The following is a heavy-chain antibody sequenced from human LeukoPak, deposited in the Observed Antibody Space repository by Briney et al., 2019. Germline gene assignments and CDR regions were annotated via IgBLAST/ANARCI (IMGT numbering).Heavy chain of an antibody. CDR2: ISTSSSYI. CDR3: ARVEGNIVTTTEGYFDY. CDR1: GFTFSNYA. V-gene: IGHV3-21*01. J-gene: IGHJ4*02. Sequence: GGSLRLSCVASGFTFSNYAMSWIRQAPGKGLEWVSSISTSSSYIYYADSMKGRFTISRDNAKNSLYLQMNSLRAEDTAVYYCARVEGNIVTTTEGYFDYWGQGTLVTVSS. D-gene: IGHD5-12*01.